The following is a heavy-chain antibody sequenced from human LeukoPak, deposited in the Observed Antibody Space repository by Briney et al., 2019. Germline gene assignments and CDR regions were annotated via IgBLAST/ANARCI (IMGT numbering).Heavy chain of an antibody. V-gene: IGHV3-23*01. D-gene: IGHD6-19*01. CDR2: ISGSGGST. CDR1: GFTFSSYA. CDR3: APSHLYSSGWYPYFNY. J-gene: IGHJ4*02. Sequence: QPGGSLRLSCAASGFTFSSYAMSWVRQAPGKGLEWVSGISGSGGSTYYADSVKGRFTISRDNSKNTLYLQMNSLRAEDTAVYYCAPSHLYSSGWYPYFNYWGQGTLVTVSS.